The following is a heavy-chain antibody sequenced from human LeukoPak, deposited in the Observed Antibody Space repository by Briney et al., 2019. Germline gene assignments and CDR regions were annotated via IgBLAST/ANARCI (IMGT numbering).Heavy chain of an antibody. D-gene: IGHD3-3*01. CDR1: GLTSSSHG. CDR3: ANSLMEGSNYFDY. V-gene: IGHV3-30*02. J-gene: IGHJ4*02. CDR2: IHYDGSIK. Sequence: HPGGSLRLSCAASGLTSSSHGMHWVRQAPGKGLEWVAFIHYDGSIKYFADSVRGRFTISRDNSKNTLYLQMNSLRPDDTAVYYCANSLMEGSNYFDYWGQGTLVTVSS.